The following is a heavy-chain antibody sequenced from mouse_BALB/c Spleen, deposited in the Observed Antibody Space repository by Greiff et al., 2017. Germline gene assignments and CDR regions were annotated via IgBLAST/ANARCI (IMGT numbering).Heavy chain of an antibody. V-gene: IGHV3-2*02. CDR2: ISYSGST. CDR1: GYSITSDYA. CDR3: ARDYGSFAY. D-gene: IGHD1-2*01. Sequence: EVQLKESGPGLVKPSQSLSLTCTVTGYSITSDYAWNWIRQFPGNKLEWMGYISYSGSTSYNPSLKSRISITRDTSKNQFFLQLNSVTTEDTATYYCARDYGSFAYWGQGTLVTVSA. J-gene: IGHJ3*01.